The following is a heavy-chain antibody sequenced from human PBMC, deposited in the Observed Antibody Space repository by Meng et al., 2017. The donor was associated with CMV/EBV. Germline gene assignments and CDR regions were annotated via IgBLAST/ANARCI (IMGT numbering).Heavy chain of an antibody. V-gene: IGHV1-69*05. CDR1: VGTFSSSA. CDR2: SIPIFGTA. Sequence: SVKVSCKASVGTFSSSAISWVRPAPGQGLEWMGGSIPIFGTANYAQKFQGRVTITTDESTSTAYMELSSLRSEDTAVYYCARVVGADHFDYWGQGTLVTVSS. J-gene: IGHJ4*02. D-gene: IGHD1-26*01. CDR3: ARVVGADHFDY.